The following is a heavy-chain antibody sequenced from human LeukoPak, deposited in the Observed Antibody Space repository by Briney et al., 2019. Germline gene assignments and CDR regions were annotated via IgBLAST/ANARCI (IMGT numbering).Heavy chain of an antibody. D-gene: IGHD6-6*01. CDR3: AKDPGRYSSSSTFDY. Sequence: QAGGSLRLSCAASGFTFSSYAMSWVRQAPGKGLEWVSAISGSRGSTYYADSVKGRFTISRDNSKNTLYLQMNSLRAEDTAVYYCAKDPGRYSSSSTFDYWGQGTLVTVSS. CDR2: ISGSRGST. V-gene: IGHV3-23*01. CDR1: GFTFSSYA. J-gene: IGHJ4*02.